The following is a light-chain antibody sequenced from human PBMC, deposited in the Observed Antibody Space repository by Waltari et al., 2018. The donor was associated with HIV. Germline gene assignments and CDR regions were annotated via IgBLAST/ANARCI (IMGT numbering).Light chain of an antibody. V-gene: IGKV1D-8*01. J-gene: IGKJ4*01. CDR3: EQSYRLPQVT. Sequence: VIWMTQSPSLLSASTGDRVTVSCRLSQDISRFLAWYQLKPGKTPVLLIYAASTLQTGVPSRFSGSGSGTDLTLNISCLQSEEFATYYCEQSYRLPQVTFGGGTKVEIK. CDR1: QDISRF. CDR2: AAS.